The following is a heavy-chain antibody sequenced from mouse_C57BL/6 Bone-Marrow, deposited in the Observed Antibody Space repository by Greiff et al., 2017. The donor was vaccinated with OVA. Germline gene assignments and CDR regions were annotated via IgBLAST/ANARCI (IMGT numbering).Heavy chain of an antibody. D-gene: IGHD1-1*01. CDR2: IYPGSGSP. J-gene: IGHJ1*03. Sequence: QVQLQQPGAELVKPGASVKMSCKASGYTFTSYWITWVKQRPGQGLEWIGDIYPGSGSPNYNEKFKSKAPLTVDTSSSTAYMQLSSLTSEDSAVYYGARKYYYGSSHWDFDVWGTGTTVTVSS. CDR3: ARKYYYGSSHWDFDV. V-gene: IGHV1-55*01. CDR1: GYTFTSYW.